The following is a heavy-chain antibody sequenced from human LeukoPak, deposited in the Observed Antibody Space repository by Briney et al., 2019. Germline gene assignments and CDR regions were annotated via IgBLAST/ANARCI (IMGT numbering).Heavy chain of an antibody. V-gene: IGHV3-11*04. CDR2: ISSSGSTI. Sequence: GGSLRLSCAASGFTFSDYYMSWIRQAPGKGLEWVSYISSSGSTIYYADSVKGRFTISRDNAKNSLYLQMNSLRAEDTAVYYCARDRITIFGVVIMEPDAFDIWGQGTMVTVSS. CDR1: GFTFSDYY. CDR3: ARDRITIFGVVIMEPDAFDI. J-gene: IGHJ3*02. D-gene: IGHD3-3*01.